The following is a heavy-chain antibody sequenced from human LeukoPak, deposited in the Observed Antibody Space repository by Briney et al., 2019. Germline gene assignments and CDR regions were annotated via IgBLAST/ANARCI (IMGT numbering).Heavy chain of an antibody. Sequence: ASVKVSCKASGYTFTSYDISWVRQAPGQGLEWMGWSSAYNGNTNYAQKLQGRVTMTTDTSTSTAYMELSSLRSEDTAVYYCARGPVTYYDILTGYRFTYYYYYMDVWGKGTTVTISS. V-gene: IGHV1-18*01. J-gene: IGHJ6*03. D-gene: IGHD3-9*01. CDR2: SSAYNGNT. CDR1: GYTFTSYD. CDR3: ARGPVTYYDILTGYRFTYYYYYMDV.